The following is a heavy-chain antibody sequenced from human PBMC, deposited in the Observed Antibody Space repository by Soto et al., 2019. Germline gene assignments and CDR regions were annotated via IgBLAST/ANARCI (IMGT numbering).Heavy chain of an antibody. CDR1: GFIFSSCA. CDR3: AKAYDILNWFDP. CDR2: VSDSAGST. D-gene: IGHD3-9*01. J-gene: IGHJ5*02. V-gene: IGHV3-23*01. Sequence: GVSLRLSCAASGFIFSSCAMSWVRQAPGKGLEWVSTVSDSAGSTYYADSVKGRFTISRDNSKNTLYLQMSNLRAEDTALYYCAKAYDILNWFDPWGQGTLVTVSS.